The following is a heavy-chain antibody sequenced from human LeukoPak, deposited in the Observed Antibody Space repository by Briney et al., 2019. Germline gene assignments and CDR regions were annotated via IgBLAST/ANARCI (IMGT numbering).Heavy chain of an antibody. D-gene: IGHD6-19*01. CDR3: VREGSSGWHFDY. CDR1: GFTFSNYW. Sequence: PGGSLRLSCPASGFTFSNYWMSWIRQAPGKGLEGVANIKGDGSKIYHVDSVKSRFSHSRDNAKNSLFLKRNGLRAEDTAVYYCVREGSSGWHFDYWGQGALVTVSS. J-gene: IGHJ4*02. V-gene: IGHV3-7*01. CDR2: IKGDGSKI.